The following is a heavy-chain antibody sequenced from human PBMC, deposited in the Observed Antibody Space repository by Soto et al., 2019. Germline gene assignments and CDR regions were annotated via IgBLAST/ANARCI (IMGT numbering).Heavy chain of an antibody. CDR3: ARGAPTTRKYYFDY. V-gene: IGHV3-33*01. Sequence: QVQLVESGGGVVQPGRSLRLSCAASGFTFSSYGMHWVRQAPGKGLEWVAVIWYDGSNKYYADSVKGRFTISRDNSKNTLYLQMNSLRAEDTAVYYCARGAPTTRKYYFDYWGQGTLVTVSS. D-gene: IGHD4-17*01. CDR1: GFTFSSYG. CDR2: IWYDGSNK. J-gene: IGHJ4*02.